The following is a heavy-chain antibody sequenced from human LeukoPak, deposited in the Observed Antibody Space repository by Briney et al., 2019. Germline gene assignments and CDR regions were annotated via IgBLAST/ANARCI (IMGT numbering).Heavy chain of an antibody. CDR2: ISYDGSNK. Sequence: GGSLRLSCAASGFTFSSYAMHWVRQAPGKGLEWVAVISYDGSNKYYADPVKGRFTISRDNSKNTLYLQMNSLRAEDTAVYYCARDMERWLQIGAFDIWGQGTMVSVSS. D-gene: IGHD5-24*01. CDR1: GFTFSSYA. J-gene: IGHJ3*02. CDR3: ARDMERWLQIGAFDI. V-gene: IGHV3-30*04.